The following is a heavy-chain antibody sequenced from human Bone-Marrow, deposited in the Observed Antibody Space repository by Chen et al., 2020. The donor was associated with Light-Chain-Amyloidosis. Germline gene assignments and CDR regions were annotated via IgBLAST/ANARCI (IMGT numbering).Heavy chain of an antibody. V-gene: IGHV3-30*18. CDR3: AKDLLPSTVTTLSY. D-gene: IGHD4-17*01. CDR2: ISYHGTDK. J-gene: IGHJ4*01. CDR1: GFTFSNYG. Sequence: QMQLVESGGGVVQPGRSLRLSCAASGFTFSNYGMHRVRQAPGKGLEWVAVISYHGTDKYYADSMEGRFTNSRDNFRSTRYLQMGRLRAEVTAVEYCAKDLLPSTVTTLSYGGQGTLVSVSS.